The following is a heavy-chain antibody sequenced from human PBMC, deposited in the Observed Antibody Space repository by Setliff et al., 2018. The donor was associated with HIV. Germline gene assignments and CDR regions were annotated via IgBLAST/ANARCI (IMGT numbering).Heavy chain of an antibody. CDR2: INHSGST. V-gene: IGHV4-34*01. CDR3: ARDRDY. Sequence: SETLSLTCAVYGESFSQYYWTWIRQPPGKGLEWIGEINHSGSTNNDPSLKGRVTISVDTSRNQFSLKLSSVTAADTALYYCARDRDYWGQGTLVTVSS. J-gene: IGHJ4*02. CDR1: GESFSQYY.